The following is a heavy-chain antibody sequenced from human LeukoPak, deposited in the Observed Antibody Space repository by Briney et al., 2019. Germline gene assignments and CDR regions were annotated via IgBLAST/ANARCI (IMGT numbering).Heavy chain of an antibody. CDR1: GFTFSSYA. D-gene: IGHD6-19*01. CDR2: IKQDGSEK. CDR3: AKNKQWLLLDY. Sequence: PGGSLRLSCAASGFTFSSYAMHWVRQAPGKGLEWVANIKQDGSEKYYVDSVKGRFTISRDNANNSVYLQMNSLRVEDTAVYYCAKNKQWLLLDYWGQGTRVTVSS. V-gene: IGHV3-7*03. J-gene: IGHJ4*02.